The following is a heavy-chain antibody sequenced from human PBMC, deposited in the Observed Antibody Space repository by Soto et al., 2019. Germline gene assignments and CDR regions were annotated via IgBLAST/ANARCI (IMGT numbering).Heavy chain of an antibody. CDR1: GFTFTSSA. CDR3: AARGSASLWYYYYGMDV. Sequence: QMQLVQSGPEVKKPGTSVKVSCKASGFTFTSSAVQWVRQACGQRLEWIGWIVVGSGNTNYAQKFQERVTITRDMSTSTAYMELSSLRSEDTAVYYCAARGSASLWYYYYGMDVWGQGTTVTVSS. D-gene: IGHD1-26*01. J-gene: IGHJ6*02. V-gene: IGHV1-58*01. CDR2: IVVGSGNT.